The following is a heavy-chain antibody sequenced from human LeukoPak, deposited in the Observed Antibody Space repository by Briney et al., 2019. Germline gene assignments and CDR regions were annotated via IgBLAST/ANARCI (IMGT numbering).Heavy chain of an antibody. Sequence: PSETLSLTCTVSGGSISTTNYYWGWIRQPPGKGLEWIGSIYFSGNTYYNPSLESRDTISVDTSKNQFSLKLSSMTAADTAVYYRARETTVTLPYYYYYMDVWDKGTTVTVSS. J-gene: IGHJ6*03. CDR1: GGSISTTNYY. CDR3: ARETTVTLPYYYYYMDV. V-gene: IGHV4-39*07. D-gene: IGHD4-17*01. CDR2: IYFSGNT.